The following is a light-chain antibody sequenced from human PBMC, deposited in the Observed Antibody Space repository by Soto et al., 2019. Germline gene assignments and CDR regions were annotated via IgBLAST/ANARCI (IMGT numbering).Light chain of an antibody. Sequence: QSVLTQPASVSGSPGQSITISCTGTSSDVGGYNYVSWYQHHPGKAPKLMIYDVSNRPSGISNRFSGSKSGNTTSLTISVLQSEDEADYYCSSYTTSNTRQIVFGTGTKVTVL. CDR2: DVS. V-gene: IGLV2-14*03. CDR1: SSDVGGYNY. J-gene: IGLJ1*01. CDR3: SSYTTSNTRQIV.